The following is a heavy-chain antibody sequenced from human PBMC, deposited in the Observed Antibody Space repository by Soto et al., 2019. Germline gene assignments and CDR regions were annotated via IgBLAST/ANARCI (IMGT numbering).Heavy chain of an antibody. CDR3: ARMVGSFTIFGVVSKGKDYYYMDV. V-gene: IGHV3-20*04. CDR2: TNRNGDTK. D-gene: IGHD3-3*01. CDR1: GFTFDDYT. J-gene: IGHJ6*03. Sequence: GGTLRLSCPDSGFTFDDYTMTSNRPETGKELERDADTNRNGDTKNYADSMRGRFTISRDNAKNSLYLQMNSLRAEDTDVYYFARMVGSFTIFGVVSKGKDYYYMDVWGKGTTVTVSS.